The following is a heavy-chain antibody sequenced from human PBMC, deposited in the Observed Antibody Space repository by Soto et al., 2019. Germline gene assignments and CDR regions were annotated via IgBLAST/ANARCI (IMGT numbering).Heavy chain of an antibody. CDR3: ARGGGSHYDSSGYFPESFDI. Sequence: ASVKVSCKASGYTFTGYYMHWVRHAPGQGLEWMGWINPNSGGTNYAQKFQGRVTMTRDTSISTAYMELSRLRSDDTAVYYCARGGGSHYDSSGYFPESFDIGGQGTMVTVSS. CDR1: GYTFTGYY. D-gene: IGHD3-22*01. J-gene: IGHJ3*02. V-gene: IGHV1-2*02. CDR2: INPNSGGT.